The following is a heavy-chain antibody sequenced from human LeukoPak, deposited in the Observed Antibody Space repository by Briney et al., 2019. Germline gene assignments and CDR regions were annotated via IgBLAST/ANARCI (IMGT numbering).Heavy chain of an antibody. CDR3: ARERLGELSYHDY. CDR1: GFTFSDYY. Sequence: GGSLRLSCAASGFTFSDYYMSWIRQAPGKGLEWVSYISSSSSDINYADSVKGRFTISRDNAKNSLYLQMNSLRADDTAVYYCARERLGELSYHDYWGQGTLVTVSS. V-gene: IGHV3-11*05. J-gene: IGHJ4*02. CDR2: ISSSSSDI. D-gene: IGHD3-16*02.